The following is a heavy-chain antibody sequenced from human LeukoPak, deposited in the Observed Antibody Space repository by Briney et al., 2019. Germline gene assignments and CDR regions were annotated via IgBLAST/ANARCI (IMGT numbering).Heavy chain of an antibody. CDR3: ARAEVAPNWFDP. J-gene: IGHJ5*02. Sequence: PSETLSLTCTISGGSVSDYYWSWIRQSPGKGLEWVGYIYHTGSTSYSPSLKSRVTISADTSQNQFSLKLSSVTAADTAVYYCARAEVAPNWFDPWGQGTLVTVSS. D-gene: IGHD5-24*01. CDR2: IYHTGST. V-gene: IGHV4-59*02. CDR1: GGSVSDYY.